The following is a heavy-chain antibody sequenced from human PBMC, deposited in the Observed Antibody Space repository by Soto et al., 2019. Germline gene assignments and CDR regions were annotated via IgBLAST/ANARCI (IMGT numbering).Heavy chain of an antibody. CDR1: GGSFSGYY. Sequence: SETLSLTCAVYGGSFSGYYWSWIRQPPGKGLEWIGEINHSGSTNYNPSLKSRVTISVDTSKGQFSLNLNSMTAADTAVYYCAGYNWNYYFDPWGQGTLVTVSS. V-gene: IGHV4-34*01. J-gene: IGHJ5*02. CDR3: AGYNWNYYFDP. D-gene: IGHD1-7*01. CDR2: INHSGST.